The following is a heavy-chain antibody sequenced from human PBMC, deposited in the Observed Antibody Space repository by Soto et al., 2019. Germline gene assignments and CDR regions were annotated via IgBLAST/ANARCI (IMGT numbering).Heavy chain of an antibody. CDR2: IKQDGSEK. V-gene: IGHV3-7*01. D-gene: IGHD6-6*01. CDR1: GFTFSSYW. J-gene: IGHJ6*02. CDR3: AITSRDPSSYYGMDV. Sequence: EVQLVESGGGLVQPGGSLRLSCAASGFTFSSYWMSWVRQAPGKGLEWVANIKQDGSEKYYVDSVKGRFTISRDNAKNSLYLQMNRLRAEDTAVYYCAITSRDPSSYYGMDVWCQGTTVTGSS.